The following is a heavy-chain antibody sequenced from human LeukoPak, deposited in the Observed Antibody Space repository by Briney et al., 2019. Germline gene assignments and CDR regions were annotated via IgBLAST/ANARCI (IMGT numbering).Heavy chain of an antibody. CDR3: ARGKVAELTGLDYYYYMDV. D-gene: IGHD3-16*01. CDR1: GYTFTSYG. CDR2: ISAYNGNT. Sequence: ASVKVSCKASGYTFTSYGISWVRQAPGQGLEWMGWISAYNGNTNYAQKLQGRVTMTTDTSTSIAYMELRSLRTDDTAVYYCARGKVAELTGLDYYYYMDVWGKGTTVTVSS. J-gene: IGHJ6*03. V-gene: IGHV1-18*01.